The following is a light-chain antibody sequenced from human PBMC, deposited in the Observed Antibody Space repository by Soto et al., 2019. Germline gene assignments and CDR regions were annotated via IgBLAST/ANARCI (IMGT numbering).Light chain of an antibody. CDR3: QQYDNLPLT. Sequence: DIQMTQSTDSLSSSVGDRVTITCQASQDIKNYLNWYQQKSGKAPKLLIYDASDLETGVPSRFSGSGSGTDFTFTINSLQPEDIATYYCQQYDNLPLTFGGGTNVAIK. J-gene: IGKJ4*01. V-gene: IGKV1-33*01. CDR1: QDIKNY. CDR2: DAS.